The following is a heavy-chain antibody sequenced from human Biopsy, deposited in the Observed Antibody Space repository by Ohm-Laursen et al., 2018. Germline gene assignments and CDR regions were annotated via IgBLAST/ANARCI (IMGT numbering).Heavy chain of an antibody. V-gene: IGHV3-9*01. J-gene: IGHJ3*02. D-gene: IGHD3-22*01. CDR2: ISWSSDSI. CDR1: GFRFENTG. Sequence: SLRLSCTASGFRFENTGMHWVRHGPGKGLEWVAGISWSSDSITYAKSVTGRFTISRDNGENSLYLQMNSLRPEDTALYYCTKNTQWEGSGYLDAFHIWGHGAMVTVSS. CDR3: TKNTQWEGSGYLDAFHI.